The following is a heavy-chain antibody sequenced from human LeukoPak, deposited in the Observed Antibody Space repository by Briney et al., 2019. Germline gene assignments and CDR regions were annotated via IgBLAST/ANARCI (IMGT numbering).Heavy chain of an antibody. V-gene: IGHV3-30*04. Sequence: GGSLRLSCAASGFTFSSYAMHWVRQAPGKGLEWVAVISYDGSNKYYADSVKGRFTISRDNAKNSLYLQMNSLRAEDTAVYYCARDRKGIGDYGDYYYYMDVWGKGTTVTVSS. CDR1: GFTFSSYA. CDR3: ARDRKGIGDYGDYYYYMDV. D-gene: IGHD4-17*01. J-gene: IGHJ6*03. CDR2: ISYDGSNK.